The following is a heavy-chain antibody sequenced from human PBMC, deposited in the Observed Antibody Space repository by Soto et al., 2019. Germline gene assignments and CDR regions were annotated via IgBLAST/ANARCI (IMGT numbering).Heavy chain of an antibody. D-gene: IGHD3-16*02. J-gene: IGHJ5*02. Sequence: VASVKVSCKASGYTFTSYGISWVRQAPGQGLEWMGWISAYNGNTNYAQKLQGRVTMTTDTSTSTAYMELRSLRSDDTAVYYCARLKLRLGELSFNWFDPWGQGTLVTVSS. CDR3: ARLKLRLGELSFNWFDP. CDR1: GYTFTSYG. CDR2: ISAYNGNT. V-gene: IGHV1-18*01.